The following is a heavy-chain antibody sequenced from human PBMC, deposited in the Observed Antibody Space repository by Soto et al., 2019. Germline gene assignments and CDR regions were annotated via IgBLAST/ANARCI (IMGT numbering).Heavy chain of an antibody. CDR2: IIPMYESA. CDR1: GGLFSSYP. J-gene: IGHJ6*02. D-gene: IGHD2-21*01. CDR3: ARALQLDYLHGLDV. Sequence: QEQLVQSGAEVKKPGSSVKVSCKASGGLFSSYPISWVRQVPGQGLEWMGGIIPMYESAHYAQKFQGRVLITADESTGTAYMELSSLRSDDTATFFCARALQLDYLHGLDVWGQGTTVTVSS. V-gene: IGHV1-69*01.